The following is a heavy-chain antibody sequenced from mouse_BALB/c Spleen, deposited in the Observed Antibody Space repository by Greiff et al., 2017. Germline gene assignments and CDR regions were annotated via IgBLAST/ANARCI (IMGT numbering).Heavy chain of an antibody. CDR2: INPSNGGT. CDR1: GYTFTSYY. V-gene: IGHV1S81*02. CDR3: TRENWDGKAY. J-gene: IGHJ3*01. D-gene: IGHD4-1*01. Sequence: QVQLKESGAELVKPGASVKLSCKASGYTFTSYYMSWVKQRPGQGLEWIGAINPSNGGTNFNEKFKGKATLTVDKSSSTAYMQLSSLTSEDSAVYYGTRENWDGKAYWGQGTLVTVSA.